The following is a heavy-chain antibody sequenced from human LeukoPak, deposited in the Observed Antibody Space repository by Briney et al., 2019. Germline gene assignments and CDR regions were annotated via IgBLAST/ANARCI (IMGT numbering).Heavy chain of an antibody. V-gene: IGHV4-61*02. CDR3: ARDLGFYYDSSGYYHHDAFDI. Sequence: SQTLSLTCTVSGGSISSGSYYWSWIRQPAGKGLEWNGRIYTSGSTNYNPSLKSRVTISVDTSKNQFSLKLSSVTAADTAVYYCARDLGFYYDSSGYYHHDAFDIWGQGTMVTVSS. CDR1: GGSISSGSYY. J-gene: IGHJ3*02. CDR2: IYTSGST. D-gene: IGHD3-22*01.